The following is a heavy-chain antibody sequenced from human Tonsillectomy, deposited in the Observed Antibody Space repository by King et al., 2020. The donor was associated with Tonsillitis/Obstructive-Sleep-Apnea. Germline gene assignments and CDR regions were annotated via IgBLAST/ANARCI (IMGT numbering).Heavy chain of an antibody. CDR3: AKDIGYCSGGSCLVGYYFDY. CDR2: ISWDGGST. D-gene: IGHD2-15*01. J-gene: IGHJ4*02. CDR1: GFTFDDYT. Sequence: VQLVESGGVVVQPGGSLRLSCAASGFTFDDYTMHWVRQAPGKGLEWVSLISWDGGSTYYADSVKGRFTISRDNSKNSLYLQMNSLRTEDTALYYCAKDIGYCSGGSCLVGYYFDYWGQGTLVTVSS. V-gene: IGHV3-43*01.